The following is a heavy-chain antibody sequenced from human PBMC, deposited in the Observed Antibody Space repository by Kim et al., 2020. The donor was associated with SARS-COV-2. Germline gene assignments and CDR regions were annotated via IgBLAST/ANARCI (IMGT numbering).Heavy chain of an antibody. CDR2: GNT. Sequence: GNTNDAQKLQGRVTMTTNTSTSTAYMELRSLRSDDTAVYYCARIAAAADYWGQGTLVTVSS. D-gene: IGHD6-13*01. V-gene: IGHV1-18*01. CDR3: ARIAAAADY. J-gene: IGHJ4*02.